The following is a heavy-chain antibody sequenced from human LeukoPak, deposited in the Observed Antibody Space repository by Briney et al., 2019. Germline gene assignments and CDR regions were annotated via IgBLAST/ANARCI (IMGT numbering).Heavy chain of an antibody. Sequence: GASVKVSCKASGGTFSIYAISWVRQAPGQGLEWMGGIIPIFGTANYAQKFQGRVTITADESTSTAYMELSSLRSEDTAVYYCARGPPNWGYDYWGPGTLVTVSS. CDR2: IIPIFGTA. V-gene: IGHV1-69*13. CDR3: ARGPPNWGYDY. J-gene: IGHJ4*02. D-gene: IGHD7-27*01. CDR1: GGTFSIYA.